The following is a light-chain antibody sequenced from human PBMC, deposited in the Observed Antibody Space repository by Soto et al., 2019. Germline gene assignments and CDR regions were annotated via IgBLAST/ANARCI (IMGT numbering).Light chain of an antibody. J-gene: IGKJ5*01. Sequence: EIVLTQSPATLSLSPGEGATLSCRASQSVSTYLAWYQQKPGQAPRLLIYDISTRAPGIPARFSGSGSATDVTLTISSLEPEDFAVYHCQQRSHWPPVTFGQGTRLEI. V-gene: IGKV3-11*01. CDR1: QSVSTY. CDR2: DIS. CDR3: QQRSHWPPVT.